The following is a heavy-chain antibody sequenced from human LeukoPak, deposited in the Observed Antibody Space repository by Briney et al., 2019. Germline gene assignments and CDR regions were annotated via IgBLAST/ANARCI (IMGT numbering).Heavy chain of an antibody. V-gene: IGHV3-30*02. CDR3: AKDPGLGGDRDY. D-gene: IGHD2-21*01. CDR1: GFTFSRYG. Sequence: GGSLRLSCKASGFTFSRYGMHWFRQAPGKGLEWLTFIQYDGSNKYGDSMKGRFTMSRDNSKNTVYLQMNSLRAEDTAVYYCAKDPGLGGDRDYWGQGTLVTVSS. J-gene: IGHJ4*02. CDR2: IQYDGSNK.